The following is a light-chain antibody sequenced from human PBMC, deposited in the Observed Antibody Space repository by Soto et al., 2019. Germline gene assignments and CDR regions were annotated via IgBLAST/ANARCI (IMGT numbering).Light chain of an antibody. Sequence: IQMTQSPSTLSASVGDRVTITCRASQSISSWLAWYQQKPGKAPKLLIYKASTLKSGVPSRFSGSGSGTEFTLTISSLQPDDFATYSCQHYNSYSEAFGQWNKV. J-gene: IGKJ1*01. CDR3: QHYNSYSEA. CDR2: KAS. V-gene: IGKV1-5*03. CDR1: QSISSW.